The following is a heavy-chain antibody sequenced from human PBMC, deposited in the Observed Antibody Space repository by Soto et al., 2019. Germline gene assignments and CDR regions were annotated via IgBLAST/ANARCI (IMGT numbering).Heavy chain of an antibody. V-gene: IGHV3-23*01. CDR2: TGGSGVAT. CDR3: AKDSPFSGTGRLAFDY. D-gene: IGHD3-10*01. J-gene: IGHJ4*02. CDR1: GFTFSGYA. Sequence: EVQLLESGGALVQPGGSLRLSCAASGFTFSGYAMTWVRQAPGKGLEWVSSTGGSGVATYYADSVTGRFTISRDNSKNTLYLQMDSLRAEDTAVYYCAKDSPFSGTGRLAFDYWGQGTRVTVSS.